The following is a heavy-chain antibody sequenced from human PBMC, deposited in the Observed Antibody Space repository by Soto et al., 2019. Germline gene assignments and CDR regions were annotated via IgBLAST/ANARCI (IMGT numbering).Heavy chain of an antibody. CDR2: VSYSGDT. Sequence: QVQLQESGPGPVKPSETLSLTCTFSGGPISRFYWSWIRQSPGKRLEWIGHVSYSGDTKYNPSLKSRVTISLETSMNQFSLKVNSVTAADPAVYYCATEGFGELCVFDFWGQGTLVTVSS. CDR3: ATEGFGELCVFDF. V-gene: IGHV4-59*03. D-gene: IGHD3-10*01. J-gene: IGHJ3*01. CDR1: GGPISRFY.